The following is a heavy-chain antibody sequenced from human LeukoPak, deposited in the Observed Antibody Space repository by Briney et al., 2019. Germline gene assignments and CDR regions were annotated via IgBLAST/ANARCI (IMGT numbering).Heavy chain of an antibody. Sequence: PSETLSLTCAVYGGSFSDYYWSWIRQPPGKGLEWIGYIYYSGSTNYNPSLKSRVTISVDTSKNQFSLKLSSVTAADTAVYYCARASRFLEWFLDYWGQGTLVTVSS. CDR3: ARASRFLEWFLDY. V-gene: IGHV4-59*01. D-gene: IGHD3-3*01. CDR1: GGSFSDYY. CDR2: IYYSGST. J-gene: IGHJ4*02.